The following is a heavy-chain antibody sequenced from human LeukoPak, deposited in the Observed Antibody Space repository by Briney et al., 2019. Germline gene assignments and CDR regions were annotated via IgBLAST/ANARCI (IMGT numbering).Heavy chain of an antibody. V-gene: IGHV3-74*01. D-gene: IGHD3-3*01. Sequence: GGSLRLSCAASGFTFSSYWMHWVRQAPGKGLVWVSRINSDGSSTSYADSVKGRFTISRDNAKNTLYLQMNSLRAEDTAVYYCAKSITIFGVVITPFDYWGQGTLVTVSS. J-gene: IGHJ4*02. CDR3: AKSITIFGVVITPFDY. CDR1: GFTFSSYW. CDR2: INSDGSST.